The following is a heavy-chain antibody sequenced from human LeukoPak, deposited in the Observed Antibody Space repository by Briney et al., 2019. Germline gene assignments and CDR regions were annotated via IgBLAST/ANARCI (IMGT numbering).Heavy chain of an antibody. CDR1: GYTFTSYG. Sequence: ASVKVSCKASGYTFTSYGISWVRQAPGQGLEWMGWISAYNGNTNYAQKLQGRVTMTTDTSTSTAYMELRSLRSDDTAVYYCARVVGLPRIQLWWNFDYWGQGTLVTVSS. CDR2: ISAYNGNT. V-gene: IGHV1-18*01. CDR3: ARVVGLPRIQLWWNFDY. J-gene: IGHJ4*02. D-gene: IGHD5-18*01.